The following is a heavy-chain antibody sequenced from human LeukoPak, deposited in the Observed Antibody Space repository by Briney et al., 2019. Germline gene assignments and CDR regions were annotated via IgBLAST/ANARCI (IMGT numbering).Heavy chain of an antibody. CDR2: INPNGGAT. V-gene: IGHV1-2*02. Sequence: ASVKVSCKASGYTFTDYYIHWVRLAPGQGLEWMGWINPNGGATNYAQKFQGRVTVTRDTSIRTVYMELTRLTSDDTAVYYCATGPNIYGSGRSYYDPWGQGTLVTVSS. D-gene: IGHD3-10*01. CDR3: ATGPNIYGSGRSYYDP. J-gene: IGHJ5*02. CDR1: GYTFTDYY.